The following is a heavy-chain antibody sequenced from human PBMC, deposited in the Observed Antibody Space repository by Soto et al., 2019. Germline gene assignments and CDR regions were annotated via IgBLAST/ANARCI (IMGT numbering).Heavy chain of an antibody. CDR2: IYSSENT. V-gene: IGHV4-39*01. J-gene: IGHJ6*02. D-gene: IGHD2-2*03. CDR3: ARLNGYCISTNCHGYYGMDV. CDR1: GGSVSSSSYS. Sequence: QLQLQESGPGLVKPSETLSLTCTVSGGSVSSSSYSWGWIRQSPGKGLEWIGTIYSSENTYYNPSLLSLLTISVDTSKTEFSLRLRSVTAADTAVYYCARLNGYCISTNCHGYYGMDVWGQGTTVTVSS.